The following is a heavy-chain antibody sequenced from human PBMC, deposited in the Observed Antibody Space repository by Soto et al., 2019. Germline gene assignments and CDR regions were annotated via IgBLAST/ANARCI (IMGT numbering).Heavy chain of an antibody. CDR3: ARMSYFYDKWYFDL. CDR2: VYYSGTT. D-gene: IGHD3-22*01. V-gene: IGHV4-30-4*01. Sequence: QLQESGPGLVKPSQTLSLTCTVSGASINNNDYYWSWIRQAPGKGLEWIGYVYYSGTTDYIPPLKSRLSMSIDKSQSQFTLKLNSVTAADTATYYCARMSYFYDKWYFDLWGRGTLVTVSS. J-gene: IGHJ2*01. CDR1: GASINNNDYY.